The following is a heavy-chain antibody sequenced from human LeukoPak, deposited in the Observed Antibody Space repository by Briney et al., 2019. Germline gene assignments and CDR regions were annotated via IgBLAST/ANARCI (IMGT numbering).Heavy chain of an antibody. Sequence: GGSLRLSCAASGFTFSTYWMSWVRQAPGKGLEWVSYIISSSSTIYYADSVKGRFTISRDNAKNSLYLQMNSLRAEDTAVYYCARGITELDYWGQGTLVTVSS. D-gene: IGHD3-10*01. J-gene: IGHJ4*02. CDR2: IISSSSTI. CDR1: GFTFSTYW. CDR3: ARGITELDY. V-gene: IGHV3-48*01.